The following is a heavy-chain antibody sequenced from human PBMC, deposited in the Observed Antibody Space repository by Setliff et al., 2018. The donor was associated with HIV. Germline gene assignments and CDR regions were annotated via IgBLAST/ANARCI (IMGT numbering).Heavy chain of an antibody. CDR2: TYFSGST. V-gene: IGHV4-39*02. Sequence: SETLSLTCTVSGASISSSHYYWVWIRQPPGKGLEWIGTTYFSGSTYYNPSLKSRVTMSVDTSENHFSLKLSSVTAADTAIYYCAKSLRVEMFGVVTTYGMYVWGQGTTVTVSS. D-gene: IGHD3-3*01. J-gene: IGHJ6*02. CDR1: GASISSSHYY. CDR3: AKSLRVEMFGVVTTYGMYV.